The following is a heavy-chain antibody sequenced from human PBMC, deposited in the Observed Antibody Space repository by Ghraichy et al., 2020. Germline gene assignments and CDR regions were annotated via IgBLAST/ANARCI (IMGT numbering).Heavy chain of an antibody. Sequence: SQTLSLTCAVSGGSISSGGYSWSWIRQPPGKGLEWIGYIYHSGSTYYNPSLKSRVTISVDRSKNQFSLKLSSVTAADTAVYYCARARGGEPDYWGQGTLVTVSS. CDR2: IYHSGST. J-gene: IGHJ4*02. CDR1: GGSISSGGYS. D-gene: IGHD5-24*01. V-gene: IGHV4-30-2*01. CDR3: ARARGGEPDY.